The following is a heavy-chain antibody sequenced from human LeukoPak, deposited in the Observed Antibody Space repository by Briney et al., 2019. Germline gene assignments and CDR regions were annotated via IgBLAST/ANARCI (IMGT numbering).Heavy chain of an antibody. CDR2: ISGSGDRT. J-gene: IGHJ4*02. D-gene: IGHD2-2*01. CDR3: AKDLSFTSSSNYFDY. Sequence: GGSLRLSCAASGFAFSSYAMSWVRQAPGKGLEWVSGISGSGDRTDYADSVKGRFTISRDNSKNTLYLQMNSLRAEDTAVYYCAKDLSFTSSSNYFDYWGQGTLVTVSS. V-gene: IGHV3-23*01. CDR1: GFAFSSYA.